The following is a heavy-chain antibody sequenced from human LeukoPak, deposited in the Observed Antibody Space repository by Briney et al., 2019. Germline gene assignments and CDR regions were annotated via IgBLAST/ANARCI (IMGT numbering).Heavy chain of an antibody. V-gene: IGHV1-46*01. CDR2: INPSGGST. D-gene: IGHD6-19*01. J-gene: IGHJ3*02. CDR3: ARSGGQWLVLARAFDI. CDR1: GYTFTSYY. Sequence: ASVKVSCKASGYTFTSYYMHWVRQAPGQGLEWMGIINPSGGSTSYAQKFQGRVTMTRDTSTSTVYMELSSLRSEDTAVYYCARSGGQWLVLARAFDIWGQGTMVTVSS.